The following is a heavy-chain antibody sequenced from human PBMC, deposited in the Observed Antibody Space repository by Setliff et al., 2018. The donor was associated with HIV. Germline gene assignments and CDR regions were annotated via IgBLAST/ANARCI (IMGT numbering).Heavy chain of an antibody. CDR2: IHFDGTNK. CDR1: GFTFRSFG. J-gene: IGHJ4*02. CDR3: AKKVPGVGVAGPFDY. Sequence: SLRLSCAASGFTFRSFGMHWVRQTPGKGLEWVALIHFDGTNKYYRDSVKGRFTISRDNSKNTVYLQMNSLRAEDTAVYYCAKKVPGVGVAGPFDYWGQGTLVTVSS. D-gene: IGHD6-19*01. V-gene: IGHV3-30*02.